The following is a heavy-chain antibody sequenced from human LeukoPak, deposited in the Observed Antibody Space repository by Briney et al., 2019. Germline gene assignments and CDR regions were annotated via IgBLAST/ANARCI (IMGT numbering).Heavy chain of an antibody. V-gene: IGHV4-34*01. D-gene: IGHD2-15*01. Sequence: SETLSLTCAVYGESFSGYYWSWIRQPPGKGLEWIGEINHSGSTNYNPSLKSRVTISVDTSKNQFSLKLSSVTAADTAVYYCARRRPWSDKNWFDPWGQGTLVTVSS. CDR3: ARRRPWSDKNWFDP. J-gene: IGHJ5*02. CDR2: INHSGST. CDR1: GESFSGYY.